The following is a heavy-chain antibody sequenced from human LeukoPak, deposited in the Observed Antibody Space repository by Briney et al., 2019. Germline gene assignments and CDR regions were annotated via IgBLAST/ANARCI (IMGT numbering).Heavy chain of an antibody. Sequence: SSETLSLTCAVYGGSFSGYYWSWIRQPPGKGLEWIGEINHSGSTNYNPSLKSRVTISVDTSKNQFSLKLSSVTAADTAVYYCARLRTRYCSGGSCYSRVASFDYWGQGTLVTVSS. J-gene: IGHJ4*02. D-gene: IGHD2-15*01. V-gene: IGHV4-34*01. CDR2: INHSGST. CDR1: GGSFSGYY. CDR3: ARLRTRYCSGGSCYSRVASFDY.